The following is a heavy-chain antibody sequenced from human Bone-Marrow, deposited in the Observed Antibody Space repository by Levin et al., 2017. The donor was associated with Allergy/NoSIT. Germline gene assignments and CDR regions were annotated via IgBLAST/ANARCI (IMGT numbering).Heavy chain of an antibody. V-gene: IGHV1-69*13. CDR3: ARERGLVYDSSGYSLNSFRLLRDNWYFDL. D-gene: IGHD3-22*01. CDR1: GGTFSSYA. CDR2: IIPIFGTA. J-gene: IGHJ2*01. Sequence: SVKVSCKASGGTFSSYAISWVRQAPGQGLEWMGGIIPIFGTANYAQKFQGRVTITADESTSTAYMELSSLRSEDTAVYYCARERGLVYDSSGYSLNSFRLLRDNWYFDLWGRGTLVTVSS.